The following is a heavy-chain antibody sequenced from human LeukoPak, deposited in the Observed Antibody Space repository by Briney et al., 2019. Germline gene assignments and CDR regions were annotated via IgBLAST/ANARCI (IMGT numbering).Heavy chain of an antibody. CDR1: GYTFTSYG. D-gene: IGHD3-3*01. V-gene: IGHV1-18*01. CDR3: ATQNRSYDFWSGYSTSYYYGMDV. CDR2: ISAYNGNT. Sequence: ASVKVSCKASGYTFTSYGISWVRQAPGQGLEWMGRISAYNGNTNYAQKLQGRVTMTTDTSTSTAYMELRSLRSDDTAVYYCATQNRSYDFWSGYSTSYYYGMDVWGQGTTVTVSS. J-gene: IGHJ6*02.